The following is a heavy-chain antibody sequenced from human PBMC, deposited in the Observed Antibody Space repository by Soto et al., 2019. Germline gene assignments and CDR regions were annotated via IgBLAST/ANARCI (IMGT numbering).Heavy chain of an antibody. J-gene: IGHJ4*02. D-gene: IGHD2-2*01. Sequence: ASVKVSCKASGGTFSSYAISWVRQAPGQGLEWMGGIIPIFGTANYAQKFQGRVTITADESTSTAYMELSSLRSEDTAVYYCARDLCSSTSCPNDYWGQGTLVTVSS. CDR2: IIPIFGTA. CDR1: GGTFSSYA. V-gene: IGHV1-69*13. CDR3: ARDLCSSTSCPNDY.